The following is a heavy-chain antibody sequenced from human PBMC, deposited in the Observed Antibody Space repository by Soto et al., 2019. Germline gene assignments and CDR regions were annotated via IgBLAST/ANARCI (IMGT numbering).Heavy chain of an antibody. CDR1: GGSISSYY. Sequence: SETLSLTCTVSGGSISSYYWSWIRQPPGKGLEWIGYIYYSGSTNYNPSLKSRVTISVDTSKNQFSLKLSSVTAADTAVYYCASWGEEWLLFSGNRAFVIWGQGTMVTVSS. CDR3: ASWGEEWLLFSGNRAFVI. J-gene: IGHJ3*02. D-gene: IGHD3-3*01. V-gene: IGHV4-59*08. CDR2: IYYSGST.